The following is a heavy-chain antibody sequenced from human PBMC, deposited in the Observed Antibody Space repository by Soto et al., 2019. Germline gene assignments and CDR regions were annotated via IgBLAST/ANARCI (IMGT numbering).Heavy chain of an antibody. CDR2: ISGSVGTT. CDR1: GFTFSSYA. Sequence: EVQLLESGGGLVQPGGSQRLSCEASGFTFSSYAMSWVRQAPGKGLEWVSVISGSVGTTYYADSVKGRFTISRDNSKNTLYLQMNNLRAEDTAVYYCAKDHLFSGWTSGGYFDYWGQGALVTVSS. D-gene: IGHD6-19*01. J-gene: IGHJ4*02. CDR3: AKDHLFSGWTSGGYFDY. V-gene: IGHV3-23*01.